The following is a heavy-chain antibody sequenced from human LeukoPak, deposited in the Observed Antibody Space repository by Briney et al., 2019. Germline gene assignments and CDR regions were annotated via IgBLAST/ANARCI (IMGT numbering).Heavy chain of an antibody. Sequence: GGSLRLYGAASRFTFSDYYMSWIRQAPGKGLEWVSYISSRGSTIYYADSVKGRFTISRDNAKNSLYLQMNSLRAEDTAVYYCARESDGDYVDYWGQGTLVTVSS. CDR3: ARESDGDYVDY. CDR2: ISSRGSTI. V-gene: IGHV3-11*04. J-gene: IGHJ4*02. CDR1: RFTFSDYY. D-gene: IGHD4-17*01.